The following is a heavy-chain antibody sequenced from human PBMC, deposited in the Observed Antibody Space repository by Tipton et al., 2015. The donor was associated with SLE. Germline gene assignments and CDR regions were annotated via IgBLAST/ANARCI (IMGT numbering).Heavy chain of an antibody. V-gene: IGHV4-31*03. CDR2: IYNTGNT. CDR3: ARDGPDTSGYYLDY. J-gene: IGHJ4*02. CDR1: GASISSDVYY. D-gene: IGHD3-22*01. Sequence: TLSLTCSVSGASISSDVYYWSWIRQLPGKGLEWIGYIYNTGNTYYNPSLKSRVTMSVDTSKNQFSLRVTSVTAVDTAVYYCARDGPDTSGYYLDYWGQGILVTVSS.